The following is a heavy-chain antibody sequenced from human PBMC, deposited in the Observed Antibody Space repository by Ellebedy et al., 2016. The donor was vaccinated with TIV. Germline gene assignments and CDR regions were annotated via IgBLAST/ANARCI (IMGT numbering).Heavy chain of an antibody. D-gene: IGHD3-22*01. J-gene: IGHJ4*02. Sequence: SVKVSXXASGGTFSSYAISWVRQAPGQGLEWMGGIIPIFGTANYAQKFQGRVTITADESTSTAYMELSSLRSEDTAVYYCARVADYYYDSSGYPDYWGQGTLVTVSS. CDR2: IIPIFGTA. CDR1: GGTFSSYA. CDR3: ARVADYYYDSSGYPDY. V-gene: IGHV1-69*13.